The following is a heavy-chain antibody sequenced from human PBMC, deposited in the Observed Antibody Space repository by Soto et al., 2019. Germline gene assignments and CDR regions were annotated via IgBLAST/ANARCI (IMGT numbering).Heavy chain of an antibody. Sequence: EVQLVESGGGLVQPGGSLRLSCAASGFTFSSYWMHWVRQAPGKGPVWVSRINGDGSSTTYADSLKGRFTISRDNAKNTLYLQMHSLRAEDTAVYLSARGVDYRGQGTLVTVAS. J-gene: IGHJ4*02. CDR1: GFTFSSYW. CDR2: INGDGSST. D-gene: IGHD2-2*01. V-gene: IGHV3-74*01. CDR3: ARGVDY.